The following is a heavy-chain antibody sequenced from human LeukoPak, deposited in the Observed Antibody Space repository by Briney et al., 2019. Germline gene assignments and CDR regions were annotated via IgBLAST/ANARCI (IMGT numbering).Heavy chain of an antibody. Sequence: ASVKVSCKASGYTFTTYYMHWVRQAPGQGLEWMGVINPSGGSTSYAQEFQGRVTMTRDTSTSTVYMELSSLRSDDTAVYYCARDPSGSWQWFDYWGQGTLVTVSS. V-gene: IGHV1-46*01. CDR3: ARDPSGSWQWFDY. D-gene: IGHD1-26*01. J-gene: IGHJ4*02. CDR1: GYTFTTYY. CDR2: INPSGGST.